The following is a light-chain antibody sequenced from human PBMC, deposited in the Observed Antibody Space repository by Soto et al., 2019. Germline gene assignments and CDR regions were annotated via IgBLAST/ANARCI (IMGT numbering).Light chain of an antibody. V-gene: IGLV2-23*03. CDR2: EGS. J-gene: IGLJ2*01. Sequence: QSALTQPASVSGSPGQSITISCTGTSSDVGSYNLVSWYQQHPGKAPKLMFYEGSKRPSGVSNRFSGSKSGNTASLTISGLQAEDGADYYCCSYAGSSTFVVFGGGTKLTVL. CDR3: CSYAGSSTFVV. CDR1: SSDVGSYNL.